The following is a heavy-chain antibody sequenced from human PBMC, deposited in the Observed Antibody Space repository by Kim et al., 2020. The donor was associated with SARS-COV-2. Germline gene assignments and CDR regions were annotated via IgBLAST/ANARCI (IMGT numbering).Heavy chain of an antibody. D-gene: IGHD6-13*01. V-gene: IGHV1-8*01. CDR1: GYTFTSYD. J-gene: IGHJ6*02. Sequence: ASVKVSCKASGYTFTSYDINWVRQATGQGLEWMGWMNPNSGNTGYAQKFQGRVTMTRNTSISTAYMELSSLRSEDTAVYYCARGGYSSSWYRLGYYYYGMDVWGQGTTVTVSS. CDR2: MNPNSGNT. CDR3: ARGGYSSSWYRLGYYYYGMDV.